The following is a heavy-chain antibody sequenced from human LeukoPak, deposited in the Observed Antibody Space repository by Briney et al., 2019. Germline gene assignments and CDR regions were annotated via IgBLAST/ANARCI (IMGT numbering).Heavy chain of an antibody. D-gene: IGHD6-19*01. Sequence: GGSLRLSCAASGFTVSSNYMSWVRQAPGKGLEWVSVIYSGGRTYYADSVRGRFTISRDNSKNTIYLQMNSLRVEDTAVYYCAREPEYDSGQWGQGTLVTVSS. CDR3: AREPEYDSGQ. CDR2: IYSGGRT. CDR1: GFTVSSNY. V-gene: IGHV3-53*01. J-gene: IGHJ4*02.